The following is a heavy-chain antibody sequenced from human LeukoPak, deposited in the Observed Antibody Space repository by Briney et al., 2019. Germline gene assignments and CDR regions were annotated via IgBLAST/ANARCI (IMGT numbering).Heavy chain of an antibody. D-gene: IGHD1-1*01. Sequence: GGSLRLSCAATGFTFSNFAMHWVRQAPGKGLEWVAVVSYDGSYKYYADSVKGRFTVSRDNSKNTLYLQMNSLRAEDTAVYYCARAPGYGAAYYFDYWGQGTLVTVSS. CDR3: ARAPGYGAAYYFDY. V-gene: IGHV3-30*04. J-gene: IGHJ4*02. CDR2: VSYDGSYK. CDR1: GFTFSNFA.